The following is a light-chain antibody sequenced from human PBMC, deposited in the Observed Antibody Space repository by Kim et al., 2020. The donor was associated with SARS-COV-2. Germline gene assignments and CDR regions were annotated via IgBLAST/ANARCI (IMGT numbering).Light chain of an antibody. V-gene: IGKV1-27*01. J-gene: IGKJ1*01. CDR2: GAS. CDR3: QKYDSAPWT. Sequence: PSLGDKCTIPCRASQVINNYLVWYPQKPGQAPTVLIYGASPLHSGVPSRFSGSGSGKDITLTISSLPPEDVGTYYCQKYDSAPWTFGHGTKVDIK. CDR1: QVINNY.